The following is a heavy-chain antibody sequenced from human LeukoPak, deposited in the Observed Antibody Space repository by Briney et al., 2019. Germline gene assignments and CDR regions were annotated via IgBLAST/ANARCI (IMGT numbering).Heavy chain of an antibody. Sequence: GGSLRLSCAASGFTFSTYAMSWVRQAPGKGLEWVSAISGDGGTIYYADSVKGRFTISRDNSKSTLYLQMNSLRAEDTAVYYCAPLDPYHDYGDYVGQGTLVTVSS. CDR1: GFTFSTYA. CDR2: ISGDGGTI. CDR3: APLDPYHDYGDY. J-gene: IGHJ4*02. V-gene: IGHV3-23*01. D-gene: IGHD2-2*01.